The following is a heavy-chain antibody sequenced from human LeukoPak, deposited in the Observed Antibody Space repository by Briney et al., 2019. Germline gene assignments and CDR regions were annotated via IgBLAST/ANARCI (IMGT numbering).Heavy chain of an antibody. D-gene: IGHD3-3*01. J-gene: IGHJ4*02. CDR1: GGSISSYY. CDR2: IYYTGST. CDR3: ARTLYDFWSGYSPGAPFDY. V-gene: IGHV4-59*08. Sequence: SETLSLTCTVSGGSISSYYWSWIRQPPGKGLEWIGHIYYTGSTYYNPSLKSRVTISVDTSKNQFSLKLSSVTAADTAVYYCARTLYDFWSGYSPGAPFDYWGQGTLVTVSS.